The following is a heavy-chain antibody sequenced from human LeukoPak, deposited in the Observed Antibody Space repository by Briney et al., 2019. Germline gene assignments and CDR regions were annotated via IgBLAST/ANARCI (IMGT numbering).Heavy chain of an antibody. CDR1: GYSLTNYW. D-gene: IGHD3-16*02. CDR3: ARMIGLGEVSPYFDY. V-gene: IGHV5-51*01. CDR2: IYPHDSDI. Sequence: GESLKISCKVSGYSLTNYWIAWVRQMPGKGLEWMGIIYPHDSDIRYNPPFQGQVTISADKSISTAYLQWSSLKASDTAMYYCARMIGLGEVSPYFDYWGQGTLVTVSS. J-gene: IGHJ4*02.